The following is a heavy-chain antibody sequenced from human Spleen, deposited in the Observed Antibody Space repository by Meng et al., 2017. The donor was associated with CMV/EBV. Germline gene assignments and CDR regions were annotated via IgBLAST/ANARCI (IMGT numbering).Heavy chain of an antibody. CDR2: ISDSGGST. Sequence: ETLSLTCAASGFTFSSYAMSWVRQAPGKGLEWVSAISDSGGSTYYADSVKGRFTISRDNSKNTLYLQMNSLRAEDTAVYYCANNLGLDYWGQGTLVTVSS. D-gene: IGHD3/OR15-3a*01. CDR1: GFTFSSYA. V-gene: IGHV3-23*01. CDR3: ANNLGLDY. J-gene: IGHJ4*02.